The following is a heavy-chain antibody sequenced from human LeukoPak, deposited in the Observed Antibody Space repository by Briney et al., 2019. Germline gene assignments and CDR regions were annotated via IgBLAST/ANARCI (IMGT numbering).Heavy chain of an antibody. D-gene: IGHD6-19*01. CDR1: GYSINSGYY. J-gene: IGHJ4*02. Sequence: SETLSLTCTVSGYSINSGYYWGWIRQPPGKGLEWIGSIWHTGSTYYNPSLKSRVTISVDTSKNQFSLKLTSVTAADTAVYYCARITDLSVATDYWAREPWSPSPQ. V-gene: IGHV4-38-2*02. CDR3: ARITDLSVATDY. CDR2: IWHTGST.